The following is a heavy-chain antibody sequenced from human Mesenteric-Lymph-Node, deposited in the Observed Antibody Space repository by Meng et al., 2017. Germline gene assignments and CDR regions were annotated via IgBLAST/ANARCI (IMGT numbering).Heavy chain of an antibody. CDR3: ARVDSSGMFDY. J-gene: IGHJ4*02. CDR2: IYHSGST. Sequence: LRLSCAVSGYSISSGYYWGWIRQPPGKGLEWIGSIYHSGSTYYNPSLKSRVTISVDTSKNQFSLKLSSVTAADTVVYYCARVDSSGMFDYWGQGTLVTVSS. CDR1: GYSISSGYY. V-gene: IGHV4-38-2*01. D-gene: IGHD3-22*01.